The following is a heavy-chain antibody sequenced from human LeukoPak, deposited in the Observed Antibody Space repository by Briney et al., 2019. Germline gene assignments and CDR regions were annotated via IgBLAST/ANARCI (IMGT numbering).Heavy chain of an antibody. CDR1: GGALSSYA. V-gene: IGHV1-69*04. J-gene: IGHJ3*02. CDR2: VIPIFGIA. CDR3: AREGGRVELPGFDI. Sequence: SVTVSCKASGGALSSYAISWVRHAPGQGLEWMGRVIPIFGIANYAQKFQGRVTITADKSTSTAYMELSSVRSADTAVYYCAREGGRVELPGFDIWGQGTMVTVSS. D-gene: IGHD1-7*01.